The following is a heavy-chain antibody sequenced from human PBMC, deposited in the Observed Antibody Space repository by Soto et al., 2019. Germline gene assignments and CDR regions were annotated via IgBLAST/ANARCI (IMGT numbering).Heavy chain of an antibody. J-gene: IGHJ4*02. V-gene: IGHV4-34*01. D-gene: IGHD2-8*02. CDR3: ARDKITGLFDY. Sequence: SETLSLTCAVYGGSFSGYYWSWIRQPPGKGLEWIGEINHSGSTNYNPSLKSRVTISVDTSKNQFSLRLSSVTAADTAVYYCARDKITGLFDYWGQGTLVT. CDR1: GGSFSGYY. CDR2: INHSGST.